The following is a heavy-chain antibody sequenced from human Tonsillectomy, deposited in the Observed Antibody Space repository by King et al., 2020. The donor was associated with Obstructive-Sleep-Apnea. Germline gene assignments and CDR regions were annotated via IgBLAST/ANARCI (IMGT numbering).Heavy chain of an antibody. V-gene: IGHV4-39*07. CDR2: IYYGGST. D-gene: IGHD3-22*01. CDR1: GGSISSSSYY. Sequence: QLQESGPGLVKPSETLSLTCTVSGGSISSSSYYWGWIRQPPGKGLEWIGSIYYGGSTYYNPSLKSRVTISVDTSKNQFSLKLISVTAADTAVYYCARDAYLHYDSSGYRFDYWGQGTLVTVSS. J-gene: IGHJ4*02. CDR3: ARDAYLHYDSSGYRFDY.